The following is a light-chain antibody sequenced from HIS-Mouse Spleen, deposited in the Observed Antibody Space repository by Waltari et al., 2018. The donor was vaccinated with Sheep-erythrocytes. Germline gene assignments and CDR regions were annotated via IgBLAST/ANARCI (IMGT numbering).Light chain of an antibody. Sequence: QSALTQPRSVSGSPGQSVTISCTGTSSAVGGYHYVSWYQQHPGKAPKLMIYDVSKRPSGVPDRFSGSKSGNTASLTISGLQAEDEADYYCCSYAGSSTPWVFGGGTKLTVL. V-gene: IGLV2-11*01. CDR3: CSYAGSSTPWV. CDR2: DVS. CDR1: SSAVGGYHY. J-gene: IGLJ3*02.